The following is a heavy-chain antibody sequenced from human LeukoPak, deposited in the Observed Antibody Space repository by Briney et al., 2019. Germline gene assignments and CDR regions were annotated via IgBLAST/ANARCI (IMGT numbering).Heavy chain of an antibody. CDR1: GGSFSGYY. D-gene: IGHD3-10*01. J-gene: IGHJ4*02. Sequence: SETLSLTCAVYGGSFSGYYWSWIRQPPGKGLEWIGEINHSGSTNYNPSLKSRVTISVDTSKNQFSLKLSSVTPADTAVYYCARTAKYYYGSETYYFFDYWGQGTLVTVSS. CDR3: ARTAKYYYGSETYYFFDY. V-gene: IGHV4-34*01. CDR2: INHSGST.